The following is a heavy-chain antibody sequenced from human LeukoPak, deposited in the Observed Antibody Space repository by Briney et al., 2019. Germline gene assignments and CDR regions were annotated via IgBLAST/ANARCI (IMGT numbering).Heavy chain of an antibody. V-gene: IGHV3-23*01. D-gene: IGHD5-12*01. CDR1: GFTFSNYA. J-gene: IGHJ4*02. CDR3: AKGDSGYDLYHFDH. Sequence: GGSLRLSCAASGFTFSNYAMSWVRQAPGKGLEWVSAISGSGDSTYYADSVKGRFTISRDNSKNTLYLQINSLRAEDTAVYYCAKGDSGYDLYHFDHWGQGTLVTVSS. CDR2: ISGSGDST.